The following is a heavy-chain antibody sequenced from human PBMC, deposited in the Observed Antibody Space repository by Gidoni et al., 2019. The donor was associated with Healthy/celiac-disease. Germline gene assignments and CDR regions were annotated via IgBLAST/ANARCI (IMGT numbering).Heavy chain of an antibody. CDR1: GYSISSGYS. Sequence: QVQLPESGPGLVKPSETLSLTCAVSGYSISSGYSWGWIRQPPGKGLEWIGSIYHSGSAYYNPSLKSRVSISVDTSKNQFSLKLSSVTAADTAVYYCARERMTTVVNDAFDIWGQGTMVTVSS. CDR3: ARERMTTVVNDAFDI. J-gene: IGHJ3*02. V-gene: IGHV4-38-2*02. D-gene: IGHD4-17*01. CDR2: IYHSGSA.